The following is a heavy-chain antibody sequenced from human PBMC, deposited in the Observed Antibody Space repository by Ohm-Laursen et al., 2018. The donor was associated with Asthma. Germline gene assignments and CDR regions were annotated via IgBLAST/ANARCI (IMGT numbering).Heavy chain of an antibody. Sequence: SLRLSCAASGFTFSTYPMHWVRQAPGKGLEWVAGISFDGNHEYFADSVKGRFTISRDNSKNTLYMQMNSLRAEDTAVYYCARRDFSGGDPSAAFDIWGQGTMVTVSS. D-gene: IGHD2-21*02. CDR2: ISFDGNHE. V-gene: IGHV3-30*01. CDR1: GFTFSTYP. CDR3: ARRDFSGGDPSAAFDI. J-gene: IGHJ3*02.